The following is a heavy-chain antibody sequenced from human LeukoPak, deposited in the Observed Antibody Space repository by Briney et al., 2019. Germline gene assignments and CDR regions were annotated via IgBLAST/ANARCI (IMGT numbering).Heavy chain of an antibody. CDR1: GFSFSSWS. J-gene: IGHJ4*02. CDR3: ARENWGRFDY. CDR2: MKEDGSEI. D-gene: IGHD7-27*01. V-gene: IGHV3-7*01. Sequence: GGSLRLSCAASGFSFSSWSMSWVRRAPGKRLEWVANMKEDGSEIYYVDSVQGRFTISRDNAKSSVYLQMNSLRGEGTAVYYCARENWGRFDYWGQGTLVTVSS.